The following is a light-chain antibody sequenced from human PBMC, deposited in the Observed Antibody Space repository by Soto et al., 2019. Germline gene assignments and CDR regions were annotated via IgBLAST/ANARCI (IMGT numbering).Light chain of an antibody. V-gene: IGLV1-40*01. CDR3: QSYDTSLSGWV. Sequence: QSVLTQPPSVSGAPGQRVTISYTGSSSNIGAGYDVHWYQQPPGSAPKLLIYGNNKRPSGVPDRFSGSKSGTLASLAITGLQAEDEADYYCQSYDTSLSGWVFGGGTKLTVL. J-gene: IGLJ3*02. CDR2: GNN. CDR1: SSNIGAGYD.